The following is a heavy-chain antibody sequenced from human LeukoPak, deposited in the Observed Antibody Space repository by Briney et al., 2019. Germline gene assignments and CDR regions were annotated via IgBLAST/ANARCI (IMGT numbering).Heavy chain of an antibody. CDR1: GGSFSGYY. V-gene: IGHV4-34*01. D-gene: IGHD3-10*01. CDR3: ARVFPPKYYYGSGSNDDY. Sequence: SETLSLTCAVYGGSFSGYYWSWIRQPPGKGLEWIGEINHSGSTNYNPSLKSRVTISVDTSKNQFSLKLSSVTAADTAVYYCARVFPPKYYYGSGSNDDYWGQGTLVTVSS. CDR2: INHSGST. J-gene: IGHJ4*02.